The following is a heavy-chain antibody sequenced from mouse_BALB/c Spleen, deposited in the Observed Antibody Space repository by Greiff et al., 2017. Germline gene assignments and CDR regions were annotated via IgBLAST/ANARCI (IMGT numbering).Heavy chain of an antibody. CDR3: ARYRGGTTGLDY. Sequence: EVQRVESGGGLVQPGGSLRLSCATSGFTFTDYYMSWVRQPPGKALEWLGFIRNKANGYTTEYSASVKGRFTISRDNSQSILYLQMNTLRAEDSANYYCARYRGGTTGLDYWGQGTTLTVSS. D-gene: IGHD1-1*01. CDR2: IRNKANGYTT. CDR1: GFTFTDYY. V-gene: IGHV7-3*02. J-gene: IGHJ2*01.